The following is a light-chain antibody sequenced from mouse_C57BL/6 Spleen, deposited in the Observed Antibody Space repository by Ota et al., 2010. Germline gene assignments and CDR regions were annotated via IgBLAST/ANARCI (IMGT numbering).Light chain of an antibody. V-gene: IGKV6-23*01. J-gene: IGKJ5*01. CDR1: QDVGTA. Sequence: DIVMTQSHKFMSTSVGDRVSITCKASQDVGTAVAWYQQKPGQSPKLLIYWASTRHTGVPDRFTGSGSGTDFTLTISNVQSEDLADYFCQQYSSALTFGAWDQAGA. CDR2: WAS. CDR3: QQYSSALT.